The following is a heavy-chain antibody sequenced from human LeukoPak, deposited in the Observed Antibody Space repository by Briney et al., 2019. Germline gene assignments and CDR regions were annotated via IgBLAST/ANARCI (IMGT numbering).Heavy chain of an antibody. V-gene: IGHV1-2*02. J-gene: IGHJ5*02. Sequence: ASVKVSCKASGYTFTGYYLHWVRQAPGQGLEWMGWINPNSGGTNYAQNFQGRFTMTRDTSISTAYMELSRLRSDDTAVYYCARDVGGGSLNWFDPWGQGTLVSVSS. D-gene: IGHD2-15*01. CDR2: INPNSGGT. CDR1: GYTFTGYY. CDR3: ARDVGGGSLNWFDP.